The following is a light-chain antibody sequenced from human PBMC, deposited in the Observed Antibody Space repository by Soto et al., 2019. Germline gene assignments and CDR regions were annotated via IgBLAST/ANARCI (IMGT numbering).Light chain of an antibody. Sequence: QSVLTQPASVSGSPGQSITISCTGKSSDVVGYNYVSWYQHHPGKAPKLMIFDVSNRPSGVSNRFSGSKSGNTASLTISGLQPEDEADYYCSSYTTSNTRQIVFGTGTKVTVL. V-gene: IGLV2-14*03. CDR1: SSDVVGYNY. J-gene: IGLJ1*01. CDR3: SSYTTSNTRQIV. CDR2: DVS.